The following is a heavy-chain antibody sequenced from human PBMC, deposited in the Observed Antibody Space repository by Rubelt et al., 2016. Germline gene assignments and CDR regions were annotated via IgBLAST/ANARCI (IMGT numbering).Heavy chain of an antibody. D-gene: IGHD2-15*01. Sequence: KSRVVISVDTSKNQFSLKLTSVTAADTAVYYCARSRDSDFDPWGQGTLVTVSS. J-gene: IGHJ5*02. CDR3: ARSRDSDFDP. V-gene: IGHV4-31*02.